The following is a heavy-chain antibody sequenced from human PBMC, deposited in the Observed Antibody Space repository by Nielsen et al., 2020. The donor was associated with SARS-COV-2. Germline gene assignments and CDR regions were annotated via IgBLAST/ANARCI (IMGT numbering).Heavy chain of an antibody. CDR2: ISYDGGNK. CDR1: GFIFSNYG. CDR3: AKGRSYCSSTSCYKYYFDY. D-gene: IGHD2-2*02. V-gene: IGHV3-30*18. Sequence: GGSLRLSCAASGFIFSNYGIHWVRQAPGKGLEWVAVISYDGGNKYYADSVKGRFTISRDNSKNTLYLQMNSLRAEDTAVYYCAKGRSYCSSTSCYKYYFDYWGQGTLVTVSS. J-gene: IGHJ4*02.